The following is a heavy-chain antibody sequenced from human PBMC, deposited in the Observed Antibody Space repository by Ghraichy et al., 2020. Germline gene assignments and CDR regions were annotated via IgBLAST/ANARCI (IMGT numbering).Heavy chain of an antibody. Sequence: GESLNISCAASGFTFSSYSMNWVRQAPGKGLEWVSSISSSSSYIYYADSVKGRFTISRDNAKNSLYLQMNSLRAEDTAVYYCARVRGYSSGWVDAFDIWGQGTMVTVSS. CDR3: ARVRGYSSGWVDAFDI. CDR1: GFTFSSYS. CDR2: ISSSSSYI. V-gene: IGHV3-21*01. J-gene: IGHJ3*02. D-gene: IGHD6-19*01.